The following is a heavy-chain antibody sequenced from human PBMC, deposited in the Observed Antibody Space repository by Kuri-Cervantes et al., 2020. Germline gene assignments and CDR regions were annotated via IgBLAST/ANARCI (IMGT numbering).Heavy chain of an antibody. D-gene: IGHD6-13*01. J-gene: IGHJ4*02. Sequence: ASVKVSCKASGYTFTGYYMHWVRQAPGQGLEWMGWINPNSGGTNYAQKFQGRVTMTRDMSTSTAYMELSRLRSDDTAVYYCARGPLYSSSWSVDYWGQGTLVTVSS. CDR3: ARGPLYSSSWSVDY. CDR1: GYTFTGYY. CDR2: INPNSGGT. V-gene: IGHV1-2*02.